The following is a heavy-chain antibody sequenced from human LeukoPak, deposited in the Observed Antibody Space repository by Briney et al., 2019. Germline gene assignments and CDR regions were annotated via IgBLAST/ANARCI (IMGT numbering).Heavy chain of an antibody. CDR2: ISAYNGNT. J-gene: IGHJ4*02. D-gene: IGHD6-19*01. CDR1: GYTFTSYG. Sequence: ETSVKVSCKASGYTFTSYGISWVRQAPGQGLEWMGWISAYNGNTNYAQKLQGRVTMTTDTSTSTAYMELRSLRSDDTAVYYCARGENRRGWSLPVHFDYWGQGTLVTVSS. V-gene: IGHV1-18*01. CDR3: ARGENRRGWSLPVHFDY.